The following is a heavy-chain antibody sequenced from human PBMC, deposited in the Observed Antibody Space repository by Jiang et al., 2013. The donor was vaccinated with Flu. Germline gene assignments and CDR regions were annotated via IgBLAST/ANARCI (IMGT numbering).Heavy chain of an antibody. D-gene: IGHD6-13*01. Sequence: SGLVKPSQTLSLTCAVSGGSISSGGYSWSWIRQPPGKGLEWIGYIYHSGSTFYNPSLKSRVTISADTSQNRFSLKLNSVTAADTAVYYCARTLGQQLPHFDCWGQGTLVAVSS. CDR1: GGSISSGGYS. CDR3: ARTLGQQLPHFDC. J-gene: IGHJ4*02. CDR2: IYHSGST. V-gene: IGHV4-30-2*01.